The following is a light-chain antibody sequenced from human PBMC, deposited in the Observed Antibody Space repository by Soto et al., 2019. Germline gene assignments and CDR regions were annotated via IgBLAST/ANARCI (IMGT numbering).Light chain of an antibody. CDR3: SSYTSAGTVV. CDR1: ISDVGGYNY. CDR2: KVT. V-gene: IGLV2-14*01. Sequence: QSVLTQPASVSGSPGQSLTISCTGTISDVGGYNYVSWYQQHPGKPPKLVIHKVTNRPSGVSNRFSGSKSGSTASLPISGLQAEDEADYYCSSYTSAGTVVFGGGTKVTVL. J-gene: IGLJ2*01.